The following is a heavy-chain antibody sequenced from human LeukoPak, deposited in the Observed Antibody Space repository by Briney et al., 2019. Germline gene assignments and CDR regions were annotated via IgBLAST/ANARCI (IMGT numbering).Heavy chain of an antibody. CDR1: RFTFSSYA. Sequence: GGSLRLSCAASRFTFSSYAMTWVRQAPGKWLEWVSTISGSGGSTYYADSVKGRFTISRDNSKNTLYLQMNSLRAEDTAVYYCAKDVDPYSSSPDAFDIWGQGTMVTVSS. V-gene: IGHV3-23*01. J-gene: IGHJ3*02. CDR3: AKDVDPYSSSPDAFDI. CDR2: ISGSGGST. D-gene: IGHD6-6*01.